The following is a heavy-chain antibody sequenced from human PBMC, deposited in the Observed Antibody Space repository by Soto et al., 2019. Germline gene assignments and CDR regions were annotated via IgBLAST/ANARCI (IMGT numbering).Heavy chain of an antibody. D-gene: IGHD3-3*01. V-gene: IGHV1-69*13. CDR2: IIPIFGTA. CDR3: ARDLTYYDFWSGYPFADRYYYYYGMDV. Sequence: ASVKVSCKASGGTFSSYAISWVRQAPGQGLEWMGGIIPIFGTANYAQKFQGRVTITADESTSTAYMELSSLRSEDTAVYYCARDLTYYDFWSGYPFADRYYYYYGMDVWGQGTTVTVSS. CDR1: GGTFSSYA. J-gene: IGHJ6*02.